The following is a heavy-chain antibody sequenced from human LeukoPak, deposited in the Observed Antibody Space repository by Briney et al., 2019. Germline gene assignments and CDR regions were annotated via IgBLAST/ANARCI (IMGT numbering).Heavy chain of an antibody. J-gene: IGHJ3*02. CDR1: GFTFSHYW. D-gene: IGHD2-8*01. CDR3: ARDRTVYAPADAFDI. V-gene: IGHV3-7*01. CDR2: IKPDGSEK. Sequence: GGSLRLSCAASGFTFSHYWMHWVRQPPGKGLGRVANIKPDGSEKFYVDSVKGRFSISRDNAKNSLYLQMNSLRAEDTAVYYCARDRTVYAPADAFDIWGQGTMVTVSS.